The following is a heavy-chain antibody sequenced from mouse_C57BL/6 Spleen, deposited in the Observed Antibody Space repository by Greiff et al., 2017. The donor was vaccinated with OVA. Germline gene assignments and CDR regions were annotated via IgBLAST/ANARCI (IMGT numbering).Heavy chain of an antibody. CDR3: ARDDYDGHWYFDV. D-gene: IGHD2-4*01. J-gene: IGHJ1*03. CDR2: INPSSGYT. CDR1: GYTFTSYW. V-gene: IGHV1-7*01. Sequence: QVQLQQSGAELAKPGASVKLSCKASGYTFTSYWMPWVKQRPGQGLEWIGYINPSSGYTKYNQKFKDKATLTADKSSRTAYMQLSSRTYEDSAVYYCARDDYDGHWYFDVWGTGTTVTVSS.